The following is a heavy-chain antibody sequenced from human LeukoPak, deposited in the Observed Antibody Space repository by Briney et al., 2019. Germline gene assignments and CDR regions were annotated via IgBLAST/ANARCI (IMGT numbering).Heavy chain of an antibody. CDR3: ARDPSAVAGSFDY. CDR2: IYSSGST. V-gene: IGHV4-4*07. J-gene: IGHJ4*02. Sequence: SETLSLTCTVSGGSINNYYWSWIRQPAGKGLEWIGRIYSSGSTNYNPSLKSRVTMSVDTSKNLFSLKLSSVTAADTAVYYCARDPSAVAGSFDYWGQGTLATVSS. D-gene: IGHD6-19*01. CDR1: GGSINNYY.